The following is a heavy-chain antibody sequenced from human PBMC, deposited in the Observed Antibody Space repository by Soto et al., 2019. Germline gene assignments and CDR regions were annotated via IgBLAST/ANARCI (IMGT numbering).Heavy chain of an antibody. CDR2: RSGSSSTT. D-gene: IGHD1-7*01. J-gene: IGHJ5*01. CDR1: GPTVSNYA. CDR3: AKNHGRELPRVFDF. Sequence: GRSLRLSCATSGPTVSNYAMRWVSQAPGGGLKWVSSRSGSSSTTYYADFVMGLFTITMDRYKNTLYLQLSSLRVEDTALYACAKNHGRELPRVFDFWGQGTLVTVSS. V-gene: IGHV3-23*01.